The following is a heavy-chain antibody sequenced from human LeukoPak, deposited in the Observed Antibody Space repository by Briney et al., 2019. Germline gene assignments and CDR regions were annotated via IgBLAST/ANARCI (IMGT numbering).Heavy chain of an antibody. V-gene: IGHV3-23*01. CDR3: AKDALISYRGAWSQSDY. J-gene: IGHJ4*02. CDR2: ISGSGGST. D-gene: IGHD2/OR15-2a*01. Sequence: GGSLRLSCAASGFTFSSYTMSWVRQAPGKGLEWVSGISGSGGSTYYADSVKGRFTISRDNSKNTLYLQMNRLRAEDTAIYYCAKDALISYRGAWSQSDYWGQGTLVTVSS. CDR1: GFTFSSYT.